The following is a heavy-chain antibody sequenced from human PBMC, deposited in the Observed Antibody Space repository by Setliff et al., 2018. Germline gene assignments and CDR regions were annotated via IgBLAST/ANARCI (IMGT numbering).Heavy chain of an antibody. J-gene: IGHJ4*02. Sequence: PGRSLRLSCTASGFTFSNYWMHWVRQAPGKGLIWVSRITRDGSETSYADSVKGRFTVSRDNAKNTLYLQMNSLRADDTAVYYCARETAVAGQYYFDYCGQGTLVTVSS. D-gene: IGHD6-19*01. CDR3: ARETAVAGQYYFDY. CDR1: GFTFSNYW. CDR2: ITRDGSET. V-gene: IGHV3-74*01.